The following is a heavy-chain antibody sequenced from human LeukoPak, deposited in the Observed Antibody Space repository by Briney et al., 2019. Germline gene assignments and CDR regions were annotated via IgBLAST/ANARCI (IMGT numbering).Heavy chain of an antibody. CDR2: TSYDGSNK. CDR1: GFTFSSYG. Sequence: GGSLRLSCAASGFTFSSYGIHWVRQAPGKGLEWMTVTSYDGSNKYYADSVKGRFTISRDNSKNTLYLQMNGLTAEDSAVYYCGKDRNYYYHGIDVWGQGTTVTVSS. J-gene: IGHJ6*02. CDR3: GKDRNYYYHGIDV. V-gene: IGHV3-30*18.